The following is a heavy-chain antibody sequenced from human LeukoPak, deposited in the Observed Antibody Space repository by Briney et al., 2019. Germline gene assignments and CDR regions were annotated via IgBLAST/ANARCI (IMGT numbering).Heavy chain of an antibody. Sequence: PGGSLRLSCAAFGFTFSDYFMNWVRQAPGKGLEYVSSISGSSRHIYYADSVKGRFTISRDNTKSSLYLQMNSLRVEDMAVYYCARGYCGGDCYGDWGQGTLVTVSS. D-gene: IGHD2-21*02. CDR3: ARGYCGGDCYGD. J-gene: IGHJ1*01. CDR1: GFTFSDYF. CDR2: ISGSSRHI. V-gene: IGHV3-21*01.